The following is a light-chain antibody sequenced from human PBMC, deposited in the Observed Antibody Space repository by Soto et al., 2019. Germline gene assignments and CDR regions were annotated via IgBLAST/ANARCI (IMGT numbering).Light chain of an antibody. CDR2: AAS. V-gene: IGKV1-39*01. CDR1: QSISTY. CDR3: QQGYSSPRT. Sequence: DFQMPQSPSSLSAPVGDRVPITCRASQSISTYLNWYLQKPGKAPKLLIYAASNLQSGVPARFSGSGSGTDFTLTISSLQPEDFATYYCQQGYSSPRTFGQGTKVDIK. J-gene: IGKJ1*01.